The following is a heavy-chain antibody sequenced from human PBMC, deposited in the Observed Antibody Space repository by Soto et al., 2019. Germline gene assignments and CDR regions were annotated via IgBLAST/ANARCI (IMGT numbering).Heavy chain of an antibody. CDR2: ISWNSGSI. D-gene: IGHD6-19*01. CDR1: GFTFGDYA. J-gene: IGHJ4*02. Sequence: EVQLVESGGGLVQPGRSLRLSCAASGFTFGDYAMQWVRQAPGKGLEWVSAISWNSGSIDYADSVKGRFTISRDNAKNSLYLQMNSLRAEDTALYYCAKSHTTSGWYVTTDHWGQGTRVTVSS. V-gene: IGHV3-9*01. CDR3: AKSHTTSGWYVTTDH.